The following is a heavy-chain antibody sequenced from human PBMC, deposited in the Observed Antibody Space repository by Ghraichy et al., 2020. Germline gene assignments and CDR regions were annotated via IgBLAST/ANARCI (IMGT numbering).Heavy chain of an antibody. CDR3: ARDLGGPYGDYRGRDNWFDP. J-gene: IGHJ5*02. Sequence: TLSLTCTVSGGSISSYYWSWIRQPPGKGLEWIGYIYYSGSTNYNPSLKSRVTISVDTSKNQFSLKLSSVTAADTAVYYCARDLGGPYGDYRGRDNWFDPWGQGTLVTVSS. D-gene: IGHD4-17*01. CDR1: GGSISSYY. CDR2: IYYSGST. V-gene: IGHV4-59*01.